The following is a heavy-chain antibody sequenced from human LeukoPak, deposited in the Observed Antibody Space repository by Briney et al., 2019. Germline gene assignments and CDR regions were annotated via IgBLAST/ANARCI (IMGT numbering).Heavy chain of an antibody. CDR2: INSNGDST. Sequence: GGSLRLSCAAIGFIFSSHAMHWVRQAPGKGLEYVSAINSNGDSTYHAHSVKGRFTISRDNSKNSLYLQMGSLRAEDMAVYYCAREGQWLDSWGLGTLVTVSS. V-gene: IGHV3-64*01. CDR3: AREGQWLDS. J-gene: IGHJ5*01. CDR1: GFIFSSHA. D-gene: IGHD6-19*01.